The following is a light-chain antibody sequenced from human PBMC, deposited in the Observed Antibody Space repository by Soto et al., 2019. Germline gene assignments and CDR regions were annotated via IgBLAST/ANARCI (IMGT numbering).Light chain of an antibody. V-gene: IGKV1-6*01. J-gene: IGKJ1*01. CDR1: QDIRSA. CDR3: LQDYNFPWT. CDR2: AAS. Sequence: AIQMTQSPSSLSASVGDRVTIACRASQDIRSALAWYQQKPGKAPKLLIYAASTLQSGVPSRFSGSGSGTDFTLTISSLQPEDFATYFCLQDYNFPWTFGQGTKVEIK.